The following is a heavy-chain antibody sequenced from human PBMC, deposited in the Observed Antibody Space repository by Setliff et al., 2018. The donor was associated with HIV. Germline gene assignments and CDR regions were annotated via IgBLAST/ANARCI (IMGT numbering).Heavy chain of an antibody. V-gene: IGHV3-23*01. CDR2: ISTSGADT. D-gene: IGHD3-10*02. Sequence: PGGSLRLSCAASGFTFSRYAMTWVRQAPGKGLEWVSTISTSGADTYDAHSMKGRFTISRDNSKNTLYLQMNSLTAEDTAGYYCARENYYVTEYWGQGTLVTGSS. J-gene: IGHJ4*02. CDR1: GFTFSRYA. CDR3: ARENYYVTEY.